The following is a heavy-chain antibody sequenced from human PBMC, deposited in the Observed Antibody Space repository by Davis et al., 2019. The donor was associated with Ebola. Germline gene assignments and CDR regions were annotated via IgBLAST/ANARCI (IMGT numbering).Heavy chain of an antibody. CDR3: ARVSCAGGSCPLAH. V-gene: IGHV5-51*01. D-gene: IGHD2-15*01. CDR1: GYSFTSYW. CDR2: IYPGDSDT. Sequence: KVSCKGSGYSFTSYWIGWVRQMPGKGLEWMGIIYPGDSDTRYSPSFQGQVTISADKSISTAYLQWSSLKASDTAMYYCARVSCAGGSCPLAHWGQGTLITVSS. J-gene: IGHJ4*02.